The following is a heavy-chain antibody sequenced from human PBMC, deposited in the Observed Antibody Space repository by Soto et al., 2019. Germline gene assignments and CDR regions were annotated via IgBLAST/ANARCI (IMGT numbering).Heavy chain of an antibody. Sequence: SETLSLTCAVYGGSFSGYYWSWIRQPPGKGLEWIGEINHSGSTNYNPSVKSRVNISVDTSKNQFSLKLSSVTAADTAVYYCARGRGSSSGPIFDYWGQGTLVTVSS. V-gene: IGHV4-34*01. CDR1: GGSFSGYY. J-gene: IGHJ4*02. CDR2: INHSGST. D-gene: IGHD3-22*01. CDR3: ARGRGSSSGPIFDY.